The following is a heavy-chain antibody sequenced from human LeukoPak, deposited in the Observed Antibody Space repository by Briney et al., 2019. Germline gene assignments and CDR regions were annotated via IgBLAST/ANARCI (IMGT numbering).Heavy chain of an antibody. D-gene: IGHD3-3*01. V-gene: IGHV4-38-2*02. CDR2: IYHSGST. CDR3: ARGGNIFWSGYYDYFDS. J-gene: IGHJ4*02. CDR1: GYSISSGYY. Sequence: SETLSLTCTVSGYSISSGYYWGWIRQPPGKGLEWIGSIYHSGSTYYNPSLKSRVTMSVDASKNLLSLKVTSVSAADTAVYYCARGGNIFWSGYYDYFDSWGQGTLVSVSS.